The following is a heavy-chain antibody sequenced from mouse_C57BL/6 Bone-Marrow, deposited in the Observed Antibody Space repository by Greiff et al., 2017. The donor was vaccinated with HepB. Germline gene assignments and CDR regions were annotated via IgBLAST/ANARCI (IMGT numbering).Heavy chain of an antibody. D-gene: IGHD1-1*01. V-gene: IGHV5-4*01. Sequence: EVQRVESGGGLVKPGGSLKLSCAASGFTFSSYAMSWVRQTPEKRLEWVATISDGGSYTYYPDNVKGRFTISRDNAKNNLYLQMSHLKSEDTALYYCARGGVGYYVSSSVAYWGQGTLVTVSA. CDR2: ISDGGSYT. J-gene: IGHJ3*01. CDR3: ARGGVGYYVSSSVAY. CDR1: GFTFSSYA.